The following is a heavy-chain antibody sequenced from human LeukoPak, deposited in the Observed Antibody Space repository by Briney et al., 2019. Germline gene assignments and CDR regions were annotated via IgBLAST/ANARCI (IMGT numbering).Heavy chain of an antibody. J-gene: IGHJ3*02. CDR3: ARADYDSHDAFDI. CDR1: GYTFTSYG. V-gene: IGHV1-18*01. D-gene: IGHD3-3*01. CDR2: ISAYNGNT. Sequence: GASVKVSCKASGYTFTSYGISWVRQAPGQGLEWMGWISAYNGNTNYAQKFQGRVTITADESTSTAYMELSSLRSEDTAVYYCARADYDSHDAFDIWGQGTMVTVSS.